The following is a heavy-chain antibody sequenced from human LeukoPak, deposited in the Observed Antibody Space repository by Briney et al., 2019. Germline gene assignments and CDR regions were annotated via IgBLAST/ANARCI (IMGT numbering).Heavy chain of an antibody. CDR2: IIPIFGIA. J-gene: IGHJ6*02. D-gene: IGHD2-2*01. CDR1: GGTFSSYA. CDR3: ARNEGLSYCSSTSCHYGMDA. Sequence: SVKVSCKASGGTFSSYAISWVRQAPGQGLEWMGRIIPIFGIANYAQKFQGRVTITADKSTSTAYMELSSLRSEDTAVYYCARNEGLSYCSSTSCHYGMDAWGQGTTVTVSS. V-gene: IGHV1-69*04.